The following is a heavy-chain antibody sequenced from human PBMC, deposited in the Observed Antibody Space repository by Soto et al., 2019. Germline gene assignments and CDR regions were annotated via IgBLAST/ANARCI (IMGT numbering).Heavy chain of an antibody. CDR3: ARQTGYTSGWRLHAPVFEF. Sequence: KASETLSLTCTVSGDSITNVDYYWGWVRQPPGKGLEWVGSIYYSGSTYYNPSLKSRVTISVDTSKNQFSLGLRSVTATDTAVYYCARQTGYTSGWRLHAPVFEFWGQGMLVTVSS. CDR2: IYYSGST. V-gene: IGHV4-39*01. J-gene: IGHJ4*02. CDR1: GDSITNVDYY. D-gene: IGHD6-19*01.